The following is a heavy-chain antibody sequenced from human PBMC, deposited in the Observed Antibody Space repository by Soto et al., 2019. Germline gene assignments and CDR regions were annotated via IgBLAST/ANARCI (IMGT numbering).Heavy chain of an antibody. CDR1: NGSISSSDYY. J-gene: IGHJ4*02. V-gene: IGHV4-39*02. D-gene: IGHD2-8*01. CDR2: IYYSGSI. CDR3: AREETMYAGYYFDY. Sequence: SETLSLTCTVSNGSISSSDYYWGWIRQPPGKGLEWIATIYYSGSIYYNPSLKGRISISVDTSKNQFSLKLSSVTAADTAVYYCAREETMYAGYYFDYWGQGTLVTVSS.